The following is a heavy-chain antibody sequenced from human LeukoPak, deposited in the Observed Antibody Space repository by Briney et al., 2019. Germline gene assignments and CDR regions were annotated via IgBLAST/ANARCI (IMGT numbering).Heavy chain of an antibody. CDR2: ILCDGSYR. D-gene: IGHD1-1*01. CDR1: GFIFSNCG. CDR3: ARGIGLERRYFQFDY. J-gene: IGHJ4*02. V-gene: IGHV3-33*01. Sequence: GGSLRLSCTAAGFIFSNCGMHWVRQATGKGLEWVAVILCDGSYRYYADSVKFRDTISRDNDKNSVYLQINSLRAEDTAVYYCARGIGLERRYFQFDYWGQGILVTVSS.